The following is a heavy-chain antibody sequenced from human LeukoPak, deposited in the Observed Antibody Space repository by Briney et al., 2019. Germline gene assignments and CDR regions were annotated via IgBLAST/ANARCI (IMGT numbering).Heavy chain of an antibody. CDR1: GGSISSGGYY. D-gene: IGHD3-22*01. V-gene: IGHV4-31*03. J-gene: IGHJ4*02. Sequence: SETLSLTCTVSGGSISSGGYYWSWIRQHPGKGLEWIGYIYYSGSTYYNPSLKNRVTISVDTSKNQFSLKLSSVTAADTAVYYCARGNYDSSGYPAYYFDYWGQGTLVTVSS. CDR3: ARGNYDSSGYPAYYFDY. CDR2: IYYSGST.